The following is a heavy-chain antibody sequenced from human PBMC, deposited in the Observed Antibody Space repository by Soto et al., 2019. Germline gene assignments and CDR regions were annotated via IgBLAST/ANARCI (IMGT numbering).Heavy chain of an antibody. Sequence: PGGSLRLSCAASGFTFSSYAMSWVRQAPGKGLEWVSAISGSGGSTYYADSVKGRFTISRDTSKNTLYLQMNSLRAEDTAVYYCAKDRDGRRWLQLAAFDIWGQGTMVTVSS. CDR2: ISGSGGST. J-gene: IGHJ3*02. CDR1: GFTFSSYA. CDR3: AKDRDGRRWLQLAAFDI. D-gene: IGHD5-12*01. V-gene: IGHV3-23*01.